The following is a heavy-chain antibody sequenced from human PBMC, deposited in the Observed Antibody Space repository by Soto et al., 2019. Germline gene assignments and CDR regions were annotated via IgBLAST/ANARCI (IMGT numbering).Heavy chain of an antibody. CDR1: AFTFNNYD. D-gene: IGHD3-22*01. Sequence: PWGSLRLSCAASAFTFNNYDMSWVRQAPGKGLEWVSGIGGSGRTTYYADSVKGRFTISRDNSNNTLFLQMNSLRAEDTAVYYCAKSRYSDSSGDFYDYWGQGTLVTVSS. CDR2: IGGSGRTT. CDR3: AKSRYSDSSGDFYDY. J-gene: IGHJ4*02. V-gene: IGHV3-23*01.